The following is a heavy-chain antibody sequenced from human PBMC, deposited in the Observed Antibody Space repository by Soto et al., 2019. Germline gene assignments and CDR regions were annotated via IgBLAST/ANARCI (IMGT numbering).Heavy chain of an antibody. CDR1: GFTFSSYD. CDR2: IGTAGDT. Sequence: GGSLRLSCAASGFTFSSYDMHWVRQATGKGLEWVSAIGTAGDTYYPGSVKGRFTISRENAKNSLYLQMNSLRAGDTAVYYCARGMVGNHFDYWGQGTLVTVSS. D-gene: IGHD3-10*01. J-gene: IGHJ4*02. CDR3: ARGMVGNHFDY. V-gene: IGHV3-13*01.